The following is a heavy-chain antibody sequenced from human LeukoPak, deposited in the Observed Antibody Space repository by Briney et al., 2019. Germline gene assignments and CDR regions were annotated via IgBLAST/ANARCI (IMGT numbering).Heavy chain of an antibody. Sequence: SETLSLTCTVSGGSISSSSYYWGWIRQPPGKGLEWIGSIYYSGSTYYNPSLKSRVTISVDTSRNQFSLKLSSVTAADTAVYYCARRGCSSGRTYCYYFDYWGQGTLVTVSS. V-gene: IGHV4-39*01. J-gene: IGHJ4*02. CDR3: ARRGCSSGRTYCYYFDY. D-gene: IGHD6-19*01. CDR1: GGSISSSSYY. CDR2: IYYSGST.